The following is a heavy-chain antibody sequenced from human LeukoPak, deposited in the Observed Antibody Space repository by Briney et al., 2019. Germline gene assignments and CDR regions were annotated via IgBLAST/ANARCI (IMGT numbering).Heavy chain of an antibody. J-gene: IGHJ4*02. CDR1: GFTFSGSA. CDR2: IRSTANSYAT. D-gene: IGHD3-22*01. Sequence: GGSLRLSCAASGFTFSGSALHWVRQASGKGLEWVGRIRSTANSYATAYAASVKGRFTISRDDSKNTAYLQMNSLKTEDTAVYYCTRLTAPPYYDSSGYYWGWGQGTLVTVSS. V-gene: IGHV3-73*01. CDR3: TRLTAPPYYDSSGYYWG.